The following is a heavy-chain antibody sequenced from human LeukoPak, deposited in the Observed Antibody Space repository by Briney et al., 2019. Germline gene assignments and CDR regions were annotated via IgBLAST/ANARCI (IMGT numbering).Heavy chain of an antibody. CDR2: IYPRDGST. J-gene: IGHJ4*02. CDR1: GYTFTSNY. V-gene: IGHV1-46*01. Sequence: ASVKVSCKASGYTFTSNYIHWVRQAPGQGLEWMGMIYPRDGSTSYAQKFQGRVTVTRDTSTSTVHMELSGLTSEDTAVYFCARGLWSAHRREYYFDSWGQGTLVTVSS. CDR3: ARGLWSAHRREYYFDS. D-gene: IGHD3-3*01.